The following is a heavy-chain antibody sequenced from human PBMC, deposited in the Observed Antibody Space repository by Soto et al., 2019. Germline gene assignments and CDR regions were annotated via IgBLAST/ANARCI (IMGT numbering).Heavy chain of an antibody. Sequence: QVQLVQSRGEVKKPGDSVRVSCKTSGYAFDTSGVTWVRQAPGEGLEWMGWISTYNGRTRYAQRFQGRLTMTTDTVSTTVYMELKSLTYDDTAVYFCARDWSGTSCHDYWGQGSLVTVSS. V-gene: IGHV1-18*01. CDR2: ISTYNGRT. D-gene: IGHD2-2*01. CDR1: GYAFDTSG. CDR3: ARDWSGTSCHDY. J-gene: IGHJ4*02.